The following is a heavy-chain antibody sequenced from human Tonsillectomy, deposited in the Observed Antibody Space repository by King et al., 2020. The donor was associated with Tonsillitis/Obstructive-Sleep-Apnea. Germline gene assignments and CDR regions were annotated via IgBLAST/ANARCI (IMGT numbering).Heavy chain of an antibody. D-gene: IGHD2-2*02. J-gene: IGHJ6*03. V-gene: IGHV5-10-1*01. CDR1: GYSFTSYW. Sequence: VQLVQSGAEVKKPGESLRISCNGSGYSFTSYWITWVRQMPGKGLEWMGRIYPSDSYTNYSPSFQGHVTISADKSISTAYLQWSSLKASDTAIYYCARLDCSSTSCYRDYYMDVWGKGTTVTVSS. CDR3: ARLDCSSTSCYRDYYMDV. CDR2: IYPSDSYT.